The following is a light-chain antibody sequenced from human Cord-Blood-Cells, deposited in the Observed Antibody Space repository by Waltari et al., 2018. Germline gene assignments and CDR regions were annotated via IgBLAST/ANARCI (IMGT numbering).Light chain of an antibody. Sequence: EIVMTQSPATLSVSPGERATIYCRASQSVSSNLAWYRQNPGQAPRLLIYGASTRATVIPARFSGSGSGTEFTLTISSLQSEDFAVYYCQQYNNWPFTFGPGTKVDIK. J-gene: IGKJ3*01. CDR2: GAS. CDR3: QQYNNWPFT. V-gene: IGKV3-15*01. CDR1: QSVSSN.